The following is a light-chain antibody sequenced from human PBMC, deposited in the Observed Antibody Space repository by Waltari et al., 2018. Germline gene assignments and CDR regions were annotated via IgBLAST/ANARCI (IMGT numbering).Light chain of an antibody. CDR1: ENIISN. CDR2: RAS. J-gene: IGKJ5*01. Sequence: ELVLTPYPATLSVSPGGRATLSCRASENIISNLAWYQQRPGQAPRLLIHRASTRATAFPPRFSGSGSGTEFTLTINSLQSEDFAVYYCQQYNNWPLTFGQGTRLEIK. CDR3: QQYNNWPLT. V-gene: IGKV3-15*01.